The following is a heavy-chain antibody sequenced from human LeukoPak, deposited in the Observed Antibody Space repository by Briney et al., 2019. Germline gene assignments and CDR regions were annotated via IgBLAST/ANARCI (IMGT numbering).Heavy chain of an antibody. Sequence: GGSLRLSCAASGFTVSTVYMSWVRQAPGKGLEWVSVFYSRGGTYYAASVKGRFTISRDSSKNTLHLQMNSLRAEDTAIYYCARNSEKDIWGQGTLVTVSS. V-gene: IGHV3-66*01. J-gene: IGHJ4*02. CDR2: FYSRGGT. CDR3: ARNSEKDI. CDR1: GFTVSTVY.